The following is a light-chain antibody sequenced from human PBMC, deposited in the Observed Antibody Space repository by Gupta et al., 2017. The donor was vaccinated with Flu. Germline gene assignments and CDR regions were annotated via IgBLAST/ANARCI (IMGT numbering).Light chain of an antibody. CDR3: SSYTSSTTYV. V-gene: IGLV2-14*01. J-gene: IGLJ1*01. CDR1: SSDVGGYNY. Sequence: QSALTQPASVSGSPGQSTTISCTGSSSDVGGYNYVSWYQHHPGKAPKLMIYEVSNRPSGVSNRFSGSKSGNTASLTISGLQAEDEADYYCSSYTSSTTYVFGTGTKVTVL. CDR2: EVS.